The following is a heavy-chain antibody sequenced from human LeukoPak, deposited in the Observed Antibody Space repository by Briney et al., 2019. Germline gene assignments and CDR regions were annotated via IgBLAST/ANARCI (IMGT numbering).Heavy chain of an antibody. Sequence: SETLSLTCTVSGGSISSSSYSWGWIRQPPGKGLEWIGSIYYSGSTYYNPSLKSRVTISVDTSKNQFSLKLSSVTAADTAVYYCARAYYDILTGYYKWGQGTLVTVSS. J-gene: IGHJ4*02. CDR2: IYYSGST. CDR3: ARAYYDILTGYYK. D-gene: IGHD3-9*01. CDR1: GGSISSSSYS. V-gene: IGHV4-39*01.